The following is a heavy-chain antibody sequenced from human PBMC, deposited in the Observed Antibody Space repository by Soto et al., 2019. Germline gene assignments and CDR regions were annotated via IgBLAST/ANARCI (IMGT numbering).Heavy chain of an antibody. CDR1: GFTFSSYG. CDR3: ASGHYYDTTGGAFDI. Sequence: VQLLESGGGLVQPGGSLRLSCAASGFTFSSYGMHWVRQAPGKGLEWVAVIWYDGSNKYYADSVKGRFTISRDNSKNTLYLQMNSLRAEDTAVYYCASGHYYDTTGGAFDIWGQGTMVTVSS. D-gene: IGHD3-22*01. V-gene: IGHV3-33*01. J-gene: IGHJ3*02. CDR2: IWYDGSNK.